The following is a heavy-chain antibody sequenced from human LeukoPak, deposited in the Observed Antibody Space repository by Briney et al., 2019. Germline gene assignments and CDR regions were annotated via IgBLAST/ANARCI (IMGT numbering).Heavy chain of an antibody. J-gene: IGHJ3*02. CDR3: ARAKQLVQDAFDI. CDR1: GFTFSSYA. V-gene: IGHV3-30*01. D-gene: IGHD6-6*01. CDR2: ISYDGSNK. Sequence: GGSLRLSCAASGFTFSSYAVHWVRQAPGKGLEWVAVISYDGSNKYYADSVKGRFTISRDNSKNTLYLQMNSLRAEDTAVYYCARAKQLVQDAFDIWGQGTMVTVSS.